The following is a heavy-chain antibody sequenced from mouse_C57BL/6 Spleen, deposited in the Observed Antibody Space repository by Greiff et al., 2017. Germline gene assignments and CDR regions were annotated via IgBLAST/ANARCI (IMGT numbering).Heavy chain of an antibody. V-gene: IGHV1-55*01. CDR2: IYPGSGST. J-gene: IGHJ2*01. Sequence: QVQLQQPGAELVKPGASVKMSCKASGYTFTSYWITWVKQRPGQGLEWIGDIYPGSGSTNYNEKFKSKATLTVDTSSSAAYMQLSSLTSEDSAVYYGARKGPYYDYDGWGQGTTLTVSS. CDR3: ARKGPYYDYDG. D-gene: IGHD2-4*01. CDR1: GYTFTSYW.